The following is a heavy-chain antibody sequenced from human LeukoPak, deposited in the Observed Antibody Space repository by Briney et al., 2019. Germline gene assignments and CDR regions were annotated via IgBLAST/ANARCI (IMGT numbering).Heavy chain of an antibody. CDR3: ARSGRGTYYYFDL. J-gene: IGHJ4*02. D-gene: IGHD5-12*01. CDR2: ISGYNGNT. V-gene: IGHV1-18*01. Sequence: ASVNVSFKASSYSFNIYGISWVRQAPGQGLEWMGWISGYNGNTNYAQKFLGRVSMTADTSTSTAYMELRSLTSDDTAVYYCARSGRGTYYYFDLWGQGTLVTVSS. CDR1: SYSFNIYG.